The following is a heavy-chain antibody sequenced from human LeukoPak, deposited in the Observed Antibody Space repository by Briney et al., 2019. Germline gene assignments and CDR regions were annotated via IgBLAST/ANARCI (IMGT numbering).Heavy chain of an antibody. J-gene: IGHJ4*02. Sequence: GGSLRLSCAASGFTFSSYAMSWVRQAPGKGLEWVANIKQDGSEEYYVDSVKGRFTISRDNAKKSLYLQMNSLRADDTAVYYCARFSSSWYSFDYWGQGTLVTVSS. CDR3: ARFSSSWYSFDY. D-gene: IGHD6-13*01. V-gene: IGHV3-7*01. CDR1: GFTFSSYA. CDR2: IKQDGSEE.